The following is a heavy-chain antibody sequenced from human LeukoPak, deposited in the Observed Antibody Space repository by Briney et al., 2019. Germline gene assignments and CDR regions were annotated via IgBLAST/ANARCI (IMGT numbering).Heavy chain of an antibody. V-gene: IGHV3-33*01. D-gene: IGHD3-9*01. CDR3: ARDIGLTGYTLDFDY. Sequence: QPGRSLRLSCTASGFSFSNYGMHWVRQAPDKGLEWVTVIWSDGSKQYYVDSVRGRFTISRDDSKNIVYLQMNSLRVEDTAVYYCARDIGLTGYTLDFDYWGQGTLVTVSS. CDR1: GFSFSNYG. CDR2: IWSDGSKQ. J-gene: IGHJ4*02.